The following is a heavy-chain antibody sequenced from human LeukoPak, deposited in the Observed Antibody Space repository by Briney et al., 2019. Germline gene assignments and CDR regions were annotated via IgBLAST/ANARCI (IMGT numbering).Heavy chain of an antibody. D-gene: IGHD3-9*01. CDR1: VGSVSSGSYY. CDR3: ARAPSGCLDY. CDR2: ISSSGST. J-gene: IGHJ4*02. Sequence: SQTLSLTCTVSVGSVSSGSYYWSWIRQHPGQGLEWIGYISSSGSTYYNPSLRSRITISLDTSKNQFSLNLSSVTAADTAVYYCARAPSGCLDYWGQGTLVTVSS. V-gene: IGHV4-31*03.